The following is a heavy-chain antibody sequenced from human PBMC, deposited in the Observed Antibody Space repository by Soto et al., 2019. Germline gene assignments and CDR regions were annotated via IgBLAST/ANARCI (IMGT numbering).Heavy chain of an antibody. V-gene: IGHV1-69*13. CDR2: IIPVSGTA. J-gene: IGHJ4*02. CDR3: ARGRVTTYLTALDY. CDR1: GGTFSSYA. Sequence: SVKVSCKASGGTFSSYAISWVRQAPGRGLEWMGGIIPVSGTANYTQKFQGRVTITADESTSTAYMELSSLRSEDTALYYCARGRVTTYLTALDYWGQGTLVTVSS. D-gene: IGHD4-17*01.